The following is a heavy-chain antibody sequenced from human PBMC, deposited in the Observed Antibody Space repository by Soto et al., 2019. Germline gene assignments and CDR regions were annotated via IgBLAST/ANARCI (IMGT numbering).Heavy chain of an antibody. J-gene: IGHJ6*02. CDR1: GVSISSYY. V-gene: IGHV4-4*07. D-gene: IGHD5-18*01. CDR3: ARDGGYSYGYYYYYGMDV. CDR2: IYTSGST. Sequence: SETLSLTCTVSGVSISSYYWSWIRQPAGKGLEWIGRIYTSGSTNYNPSLKSRVTMSVDTSKNQFSLKLSSVTAADTAVYYCARDGGYSYGYYYYYGMDVWGQGTTVTVSS.